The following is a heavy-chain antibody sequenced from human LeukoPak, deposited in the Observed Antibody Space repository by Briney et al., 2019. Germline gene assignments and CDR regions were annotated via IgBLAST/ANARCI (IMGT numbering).Heavy chain of an antibody. V-gene: IGHV4-34*01. CDR2: INHSGST. D-gene: IGHD4-17*01. J-gene: IGHJ4*02. CDR3: ARAASVTTVDY. CDR1: GGSFSGYY. Sequence: SETLSLTCAVYGGSFSGYYWSWIRQPPGKGLEWIGEINHSGSTNYNPSLKSRVTISVDTSKNQFSLKLSSVTAADTAVYYCARAASVTTVDYWGQGTLVTVSS.